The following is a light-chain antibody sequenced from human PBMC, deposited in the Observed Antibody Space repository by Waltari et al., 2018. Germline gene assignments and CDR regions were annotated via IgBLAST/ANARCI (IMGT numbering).Light chain of an antibody. V-gene: IGLV2-23*01. CDR1: RSDVGSYHL. CDR2: EDS. Sequence: QSALTQPASVSGSPGQSTTIPCTGTRSDVGSYHLVTWYQEHPAKAPKLMIYEDSKRPSGVSNRFSGSKSGNTASLTISGLQAEDEADYYCCSYAGSFTLVFGGGTKLTVL. CDR3: CSYAGSFTLV. J-gene: IGLJ2*01.